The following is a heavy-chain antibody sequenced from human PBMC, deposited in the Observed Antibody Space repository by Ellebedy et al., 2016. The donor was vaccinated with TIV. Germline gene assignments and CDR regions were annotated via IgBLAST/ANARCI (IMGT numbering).Heavy chain of an antibody. V-gene: IGHV4-38-2*02. CDR1: GYSIRSGYY. CDR2: VYHSGSS. Sequence: GSLRLSXSVSGYSIRSGYYWGWIRQPPGKGLEWIGNVYHSGSSYYNPSLRSRVTISVDRSKNQFSLTLSSVTAADTAVYYCARGRGGSYSIPFDYWGQGTLVTVSS. D-gene: IGHD1-26*01. CDR3: ARGRGGSYSIPFDY. J-gene: IGHJ4*02.